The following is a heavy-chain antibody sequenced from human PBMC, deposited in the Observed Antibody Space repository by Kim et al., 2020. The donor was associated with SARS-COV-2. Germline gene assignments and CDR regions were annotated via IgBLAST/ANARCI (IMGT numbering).Heavy chain of an antibody. Sequence: PDGGAKCYAESVKGRFTISRDNAKNSVYRRMNSLRAEDTAVYYCVSDKKLWGQGTLVTVSS. J-gene: IGHJ4*02. V-gene: IGHV3-7*01. CDR3: VSDKKL. CDR2: PDGGAK.